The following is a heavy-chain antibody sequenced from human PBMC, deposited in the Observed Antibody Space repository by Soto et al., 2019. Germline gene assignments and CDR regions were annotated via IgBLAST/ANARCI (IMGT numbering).Heavy chain of an antibody. CDR3: ACERGADGYSYYYAMDV. CDR2: TSYDGKSS. D-gene: IGHD6-25*01. Sequence: QVQMVESGGGVVQPGRSLRLSCAASGFPFSNYGMHWVRLAPGKGLEWVAVTSYDGKSSYYADSVKGRFTISRDNSKTTLYLQMNSLRAEDTPLYYCACERGADGYSYYYAMDVWGQGTTVTLSS. J-gene: IGHJ6*02. CDR1: GFPFSNYG. V-gene: IGHV3-30*03.